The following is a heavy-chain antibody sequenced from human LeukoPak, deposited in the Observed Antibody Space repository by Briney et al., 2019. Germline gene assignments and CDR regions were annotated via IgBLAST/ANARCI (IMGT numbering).Heavy chain of an antibody. Sequence: GGSPRLSCAASGVTSSTYSMKWVRPAPGKGLEWGSYISSSSSTIYYADSVKGRFTISRDNAKNSLYLQMNGLRAEDTAVYYCARDAGMTTVTTGNYYYYYGMDVWGQGTTVTVSS. CDR1: GVTSSTYS. D-gene: IGHD4-17*01. CDR3: ARDAGMTTVTTGNYYYYYGMDV. CDR2: ISSSSSTI. V-gene: IGHV3-48*01. J-gene: IGHJ6*02.